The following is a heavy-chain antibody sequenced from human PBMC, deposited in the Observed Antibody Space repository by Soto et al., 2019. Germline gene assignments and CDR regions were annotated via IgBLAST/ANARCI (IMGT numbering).Heavy chain of an antibody. Sequence: GGSLRLSCAASGFIFNNYWMHWVRQAPGKGLVWVARINGDGTTTYVDSVKRRFTISRDNAKNMVYLQMNSLRVEDTAMYYCGRGSGPRGRPYWGQGISVTVSS. D-gene: IGHD6-25*01. J-gene: IGHJ4*02. CDR2: INGDGTT. CDR3: GRGSGPRGRPY. CDR1: GFIFNNYW. V-gene: IGHV3-74*01.